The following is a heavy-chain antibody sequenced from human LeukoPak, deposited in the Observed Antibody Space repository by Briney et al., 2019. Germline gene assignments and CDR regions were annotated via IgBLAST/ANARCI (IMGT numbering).Heavy chain of an antibody. D-gene: IGHD3-9*01. CDR1: GFTFSDYY. Sequence: GGSLRLSCAASGFTFSDYYMSWIRQAPGKGLEWVSYISSSSSTIYYADSVKGRFTISRDNAKNSLYLQMNSLRAEDTAVYYCARGKRNYDILTGYVDYWGQGTLVTVSS. CDR3: ARGKRNYDILTGYVDY. CDR2: ISSSSSTI. J-gene: IGHJ4*02. V-gene: IGHV3-11*01.